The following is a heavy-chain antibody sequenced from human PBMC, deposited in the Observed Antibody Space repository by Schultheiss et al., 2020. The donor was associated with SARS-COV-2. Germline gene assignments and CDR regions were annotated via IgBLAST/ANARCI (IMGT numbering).Heavy chain of an antibody. CDR3: ARGFGAGPFDI. CDR1: GDSITSDGYY. V-gene: IGHV4-39*07. CDR2: IYYSGST. D-gene: IGHD3-10*01. J-gene: IGHJ3*02. Sequence: SETLSLTCTVSGDSITSDGYYWSWIRQPPGKGLEWIGSIYYSGSTYYNPSLKSRVTISVDTSKNQFSLKLNSVTAADTAVYYCARGFGAGPFDIWGQGTTVTVSS.